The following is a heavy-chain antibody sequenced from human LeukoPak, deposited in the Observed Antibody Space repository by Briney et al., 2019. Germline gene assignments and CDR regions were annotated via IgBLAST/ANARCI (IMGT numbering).Heavy chain of an antibody. CDR1: GFTFSSYA. Sequence: PGGSLRLSCAASGFTFSSYAMSWVRQAPGKGLEWVSAISGSGGSTYYADSVKGRFTISRDNSKNMVYLQMNSLTAEDTALYFCVGRLSTTSPNNFDPWGQGTLVTVSS. V-gene: IGHV3-23*01. CDR3: VGRLSTTSPNNFDP. J-gene: IGHJ5*02. CDR2: ISGSGGST. D-gene: IGHD1-26*01.